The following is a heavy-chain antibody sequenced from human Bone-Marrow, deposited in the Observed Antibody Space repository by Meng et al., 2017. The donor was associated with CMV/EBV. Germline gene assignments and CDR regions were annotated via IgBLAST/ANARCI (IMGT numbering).Heavy chain of an antibody. CDR3: AREGSNQLSRDRGGYYYYYGMDV. D-gene: IGHD2-2*01. Sequence: SETLSLTCAVYGGSFSGYYWSWIRQPPGKGLEWIGEINHSGSTNYNPSLKSRVTISVDTSKNQFSLKLSSVTAADTAVYYCAREGSNQLSRDRGGYYYYYGMDVWGQGTTVTVSS. CDR2: INHSGST. J-gene: IGHJ6*02. V-gene: IGHV4-34*01. CDR1: GGSFSGYY.